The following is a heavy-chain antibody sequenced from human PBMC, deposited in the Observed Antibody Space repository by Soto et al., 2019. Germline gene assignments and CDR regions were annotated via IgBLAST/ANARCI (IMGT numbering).Heavy chain of an antibody. CDR3: AKEHGSGSYPGWFDP. Sequence: QVQLVESGGGVVQPGRSLRLSCAASGFTFSSYGMHWVRQAPGKGLEWVAVISYDGSNKYYADSVKGRFTISRDNSKNTLYLQMNSLRAGDTAVYYRAKEHGSGSYPGWFDPWGQGTLVTVSS. CDR1: GFTFSSYG. V-gene: IGHV3-30*18. D-gene: IGHD3-10*01. J-gene: IGHJ5*02. CDR2: ISYDGSNK.